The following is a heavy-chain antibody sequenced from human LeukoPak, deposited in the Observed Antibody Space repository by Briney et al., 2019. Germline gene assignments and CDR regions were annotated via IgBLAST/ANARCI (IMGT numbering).Heavy chain of an antibody. CDR3: VLGWVVADTRAFDI. CDR2: IYPGDSDT. CDR1: GYSFASYW. J-gene: IGHJ3*02. D-gene: IGHD2-15*01. Sequence: GESLKISCKGSGYSFASYWIGWVRQMPGKGLEWMGIIYPGDSDTIYSPSFQGQVTISADESINTAYLQWSSLKASDTAMYYCVLGWVVADTRAFDIWGQGTMVTVSS. V-gene: IGHV5-51*01.